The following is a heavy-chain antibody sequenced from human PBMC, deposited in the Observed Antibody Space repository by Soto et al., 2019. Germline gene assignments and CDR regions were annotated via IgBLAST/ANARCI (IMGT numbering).Heavy chain of an antibody. V-gene: IGHV3-23*01. D-gene: IGHD6-6*01. J-gene: IGHJ4*02. CDR3: AKVGSSSAGPLFDY. CDR2: ISGSGCST. Sequence: GGSLRLPCAASGFTFSSYAMSWVRQAPGKGLEWVSAISGSGCSTYYADSVKGRFTISRDNSKNTLYLQMNSLRAEDTAVYYCAKVGSSSAGPLFDYWGQGTLVTSPQ. CDR1: GFTFSSYA.